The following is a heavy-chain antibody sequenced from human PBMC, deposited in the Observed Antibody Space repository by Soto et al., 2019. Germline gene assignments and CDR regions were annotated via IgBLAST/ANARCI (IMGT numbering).Heavy chain of an antibody. D-gene: IGHD4-17*01. J-gene: IGHJ4*02. Sequence: QVQLVQSGAEVKKPGSSVKVSCKASGGTFSSYTISWVRQAPGQGLEWMGRIIPILGIANYAQKFQGRVTITADKSTSTAYMELSSLRSEDTAVYYCARDIRDYGGNNDYWGQGTLVTVSS. CDR2: IIPILGIA. CDR1: GGTFSSYT. V-gene: IGHV1-69*08. CDR3: ARDIRDYGGNNDY.